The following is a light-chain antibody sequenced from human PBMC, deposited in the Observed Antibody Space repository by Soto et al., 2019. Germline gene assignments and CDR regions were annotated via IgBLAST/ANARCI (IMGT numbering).Light chain of an antibody. CDR2: DAS. CDR1: QSVSSQ. J-gene: IGKJ3*01. V-gene: IGKV3-11*01. CDR3: QQRSNWPEFT. Sequence: EIVLTQSPATLSLFPGERATLSCRASQSVSSQLAWYQQKPGQAPRLLIYDASNRATGIPARFSGYGSGTDFTLTISSLEPEDFAVYYGQQRSNWPEFTFGPGTKVDIK.